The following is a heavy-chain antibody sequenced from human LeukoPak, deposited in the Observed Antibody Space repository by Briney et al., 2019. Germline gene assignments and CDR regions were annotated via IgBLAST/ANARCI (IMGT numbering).Heavy chain of an antibody. Sequence: GGSLRLSCAASGFTVSSNYMSWVRQAPGEGLEWVSVIYRGGSTYYADSVKGRFTISRDNSKNTLYLQMNSLRAEDTAVYYCARDLSYYGMDVWGQGTTVTVSS. J-gene: IGHJ6*02. V-gene: IGHV3-53*01. D-gene: IGHD2/OR15-2a*01. CDR2: IYRGGST. CDR1: GFTVSSNY. CDR3: ARDLSYYGMDV.